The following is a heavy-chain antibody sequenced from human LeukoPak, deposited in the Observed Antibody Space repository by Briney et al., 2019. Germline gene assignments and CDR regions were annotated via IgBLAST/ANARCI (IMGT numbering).Heavy chain of an antibody. CDR1: GFSLSTSGMR. J-gene: IGHJ4*02. Sequence: ESGPALVKPTQTLTLTCTFSGFSLSTSGMRVSWIRQPPGKALEWLARIDWDDDKFYSTSLKTRLTISKDTSKNQVVLTMTNMDPVDTATYYCARTRFGLGSYYFDYWGQGTLVTVPS. CDR3: ARTRFGLGSYYFDY. V-gene: IGHV2-70*04. CDR2: IDWDDDK. D-gene: IGHD3-16*01.